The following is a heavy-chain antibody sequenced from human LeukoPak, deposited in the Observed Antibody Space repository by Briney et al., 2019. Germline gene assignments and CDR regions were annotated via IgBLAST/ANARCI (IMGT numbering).Heavy chain of an antibody. CDR3: AREAAWGNWYFDL. V-gene: IGHV3-30*03. Sequence: GGSPRLSCAASGFTFSSYGMHWVRQAPGKGLEWVAVIGDTGRARYYADSVTGRFTTSRDNSQNTLYLEMNSLRYEDTALYYCAREAAWGNWYFDLWGRGTLVTVSS. D-gene: IGHD3-16*01. J-gene: IGHJ2*01. CDR1: GFTFSSYG. CDR2: IGDTGRAR.